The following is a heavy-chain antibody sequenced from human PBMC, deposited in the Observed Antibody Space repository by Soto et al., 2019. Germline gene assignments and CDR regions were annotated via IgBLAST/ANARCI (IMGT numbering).Heavy chain of an antibody. CDR2: ISSSRRTI. V-gene: IGHV3-48*01. J-gene: IGHJ4*02. CDR3: AKGTGVYT. CDR1: GFTFSSYS. D-gene: IGHD6-6*01. Sequence: GGLRLSCAASGFTFSSYSMNWVRQAPGKGLEWVSQISSSRRTIYYADSVKGRFTISRDNAKNSLYLQMNSLRAEDTAVYYCAKGTGVYTWGQGTLVTVSS.